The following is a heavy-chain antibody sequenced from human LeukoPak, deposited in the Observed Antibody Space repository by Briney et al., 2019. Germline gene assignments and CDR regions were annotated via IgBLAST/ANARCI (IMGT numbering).Heavy chain of an antibody. D-gene: IGHD3-10*01. CDR1: GFTFTDAY. V-gene: IGHV3-15*01. CDR3: TTFMIRVF. CDR2: IKNKHDGGTT. Sequence: GGSLRLSCAASGFTFTDAYMSWVRQAPGKGLEWVGRIKNKHDGGTTDYVAPVKGRFTISRDDSNNMLYLQMNSLKTEDTAIYYCTTFMIRVFGGQGTLVTVSS. J-gene: IGHJ4*02.